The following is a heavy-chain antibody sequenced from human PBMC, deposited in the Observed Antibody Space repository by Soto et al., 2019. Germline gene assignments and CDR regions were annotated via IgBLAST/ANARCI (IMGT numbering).Heavy chain of an antibody. CDR1: GGSISSGGYY. D-gene: IGHD3-16*01. J-gene: IGHJ4*02. Sequence: SETLSLTCTVSGGSISSGGYYWSWIRQHPGKGLEWIGYIYYSGSTYYNPSLKSRVTISVDTSKNQFSLKLSSVTAADTAVYYCARDLIHNRRRFFDYWGQGTLVTVSS. V-gene: IGHV4-31*03. CDR3: ARDLIHNRRRFFDY. CDR2: IYYSGST.